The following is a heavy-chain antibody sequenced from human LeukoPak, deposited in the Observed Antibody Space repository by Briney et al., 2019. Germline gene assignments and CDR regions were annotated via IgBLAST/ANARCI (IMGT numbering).Heavy chain of an antibody. CDR1: GYSLNTYG. J-gene: IGHJ6*03. CDR2: ISSYNRIT. Sequence: ASVKVSCKASGYSLNTYGVSWVRQAPGQGLQWIGWISSYNRITNYAQKFQGRVTVTTDTSTDTTYMELRSLRSDDTAVYYCANVAKGRYFFYYMGVWGKGTTVTVSS. CDR3: ANVAKGRYFFYYMGV. V-gene: IGHV1-18*01.